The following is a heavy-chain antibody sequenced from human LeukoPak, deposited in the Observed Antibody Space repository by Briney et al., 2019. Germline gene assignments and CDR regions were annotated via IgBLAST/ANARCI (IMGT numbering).Heavy chain of an antibody. CDR2: INPNSGGT. D-gene: IGHD2-21*02. Sequence: ASVKVSCKASGYTFTGYYMHWVRQAPGQGLEWMGWINPNSGGTNYAQKLQGRVTMTTDTSTSTAYMELRSLRSDDTAVYYCARRNEVVTAIRPAYYYYYYMDVWGKGTTVTVSS. J-gene: IGHJ6*03. CDR3: ARRNEVVTAIRPAYYYYYYMDV. CDR1: GYTFTGYY. V-gene: IGHV1-2*02.